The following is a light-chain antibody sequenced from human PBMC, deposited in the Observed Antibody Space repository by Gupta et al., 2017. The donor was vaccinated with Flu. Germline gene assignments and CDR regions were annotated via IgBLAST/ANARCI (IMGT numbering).Light chain of an antibody. Sequence: TTRTPSPPVVSAAPGDKVTISCKASQDIDEYLNWYQQKPGEPIIFIIKEATTLVPGISPRFSGSGHGTDFTLTINNIESEDFASYFCQQHDHLPITFGGGTKVEIK. J-gene: IGKJ4*01. V-gene: IGKV5-2*01. CDR2: EAT. CDR3: QQHDHLPIT. CDR1: QDIDEY.